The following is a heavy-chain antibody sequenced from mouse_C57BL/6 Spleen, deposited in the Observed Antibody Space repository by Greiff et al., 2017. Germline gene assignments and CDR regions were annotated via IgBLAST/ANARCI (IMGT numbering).Heavy chain of an antibody. CDR2: IDPETGGT. D-gene: IGHD2-10*01. Sequence: QVQLQQSGAELVRPGASVTLSCKASGYTFTDYEMYWVKQTPVHGLEWIGAIDPETGGTAYNQKFKGKAILTADKSSSTAYMELRSLTSEDSAVYYCTRGAYYGNYEDYWGQGTTLTVSS. CDR3: TRGAYYGNYEDY. J-gene: IGHJ2*01. V-gene: IGHV1-15*01. CDR1: GYTFTDYE.